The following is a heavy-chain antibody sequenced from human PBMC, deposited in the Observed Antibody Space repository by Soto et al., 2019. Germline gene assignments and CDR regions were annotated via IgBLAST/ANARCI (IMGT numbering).Heavy chain of an antibody. CDR3: VRTARQGAVAPHWFDR. D-gene: IGHD2-21*02. CDR2: IFYSGST. Sequence: SETLSLTCNVSGGPISGDYYWTWIRQPPGKGLEWIGYIFYSGSTYYNPSLKSRVTMSVDTSKNQFSLRLSSVTAADTAVYYCVRTARQGAVAPHWFDRWGQGTQVTVSS. J-gene: IGHJ5*02. CDR1: GGPISGDYY. V-gene: IGHV4-30-4*01.